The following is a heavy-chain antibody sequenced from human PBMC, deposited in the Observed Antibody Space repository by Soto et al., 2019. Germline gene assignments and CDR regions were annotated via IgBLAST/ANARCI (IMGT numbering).Heavy chain of an antibody. CDR2: INGDGSST. CDR3: ARGLEEWGKPTVI. V-gene: IGHV3-74*01. CDR1: GFTFSSHW. D-gene: IGHD3-16*01. J-gene: IGHJ3*02. Sequence: EVQLVESGGGLVQPGGSLRLSCAASGFTFSSHWMHWVRQAPGKGLVWVSRINGDGSSTTYADSVKGRFTISRDDAKSTLYLQMNSLRAEDTAVYYGARGLEEWGKPTVIWGQGTVVPVSS.